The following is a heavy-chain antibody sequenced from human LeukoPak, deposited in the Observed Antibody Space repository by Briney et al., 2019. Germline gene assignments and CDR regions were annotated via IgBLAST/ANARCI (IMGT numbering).Heavy chain of an antibody. CDR1: GFTFSNYW. J-gene: IGHJ5*02. V-gene: IGHV3-74*01. D-gene: IGHD2-8*01. CDR3: ARVGYCTNGVCYSSHWFDP. Sequence: GGSLRLSCAASGFTFSNYWMHWVRQAPGKGLVWVSRFNSDGSIRSYADSVKGRFTISRDNAKNTLYLQMNSLRAEDTAVYYCARVGYCTNGVCYSSHWFDPWGQGTLVTVFS. CDR2: FNSDGSIR.